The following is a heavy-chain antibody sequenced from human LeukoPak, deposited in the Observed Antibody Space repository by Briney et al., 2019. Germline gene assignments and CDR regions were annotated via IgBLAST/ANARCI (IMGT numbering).Heavy chain of an antibody. D-gene: IGHD6-19*01. CDR1: GFSFNIYG. J-gene: IGHJ4*02. CDR2: IRYDGSNE. V-gene: IGHV3-30*02. Sequence: QPGGSLRLSCTPSGFSFNIYGMHWVRQAPGKGLEWVAFIRYDGSNEYYADSVKGRFTISRDNSKSTLYLQMSSLRAEDSAVYYCARDLTYSGWYYFGQWGQGTLVTVSS. CDR3: ARDLTYSGWYYFGQ.